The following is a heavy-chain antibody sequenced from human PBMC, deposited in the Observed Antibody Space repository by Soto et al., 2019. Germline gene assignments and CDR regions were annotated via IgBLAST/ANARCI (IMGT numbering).Heavy chain of an antibody. CDR2: IGSSSNYI. Sequence: EVQLVESGGGLVMPGGSLRLSCAASGFTFTTYSLTWVRQAPGKGLEWVASIGSSSNYIYYADSVKGRFTISRDNAKNSLFLQMNSLRAEDTAVYYCATLTYCSSASCPNHYYVMDVWGQGTTVTVSS. V-gene: IGHV3-21*02. CDR3: ATLTYCSSASCPNHYYVMDV. D-gene: IGHD2-2*01. CDR1: GFTFTTYS. J-gene: IGHJ6*02.